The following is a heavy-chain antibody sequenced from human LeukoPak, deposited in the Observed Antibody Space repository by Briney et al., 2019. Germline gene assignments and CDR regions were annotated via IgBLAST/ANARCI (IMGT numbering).Heavy chain of an antibody. CDR3: ARMTTGHDF. CDR2: VNHSGYT. CDR1: GTSFSSYY. V-gene: IGHV4-34*01. Sequence: SETLSLTCAVSGTSFSSYYWSWIRQPPGKGLEWIGEVNHSGYTNDNPSLKSRVTISVDTSKNQFSLRLRSVTAADTGVYFCARMTTGHDFWGQGTLVTVSS. D-gene: IGHD4-17*01. J-gene: IGHJ4*02.